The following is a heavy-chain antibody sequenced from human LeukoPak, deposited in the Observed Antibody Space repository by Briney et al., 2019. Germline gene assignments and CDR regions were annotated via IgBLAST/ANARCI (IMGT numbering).Heavy chain of an antibody. V-gene: IGHV4-4*07. CDR3: ASTGGGTNYYYYGMDV. D-gene: IGHD2-2*01. CDR2: IYTSGST. CDR1: GDFISTYY. Sequence: SETLSLTCTVSGDFISTYYWSWIRQPAGKGLEWIGRIYTSGSTSFNPSLKSRVTMSVDTSKNQFSLKLSSVTAADTAVYYCASTGGGTNYYYYGMDVWGQGTTVTVSS. J-gene: IGHJ6*02.